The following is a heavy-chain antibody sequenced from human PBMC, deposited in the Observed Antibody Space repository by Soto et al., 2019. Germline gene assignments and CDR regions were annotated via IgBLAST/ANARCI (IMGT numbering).Heavy chain of an antibody. CDR3: ARDQPGYSYGYGLGY. CDR1: GFTFSSYA. Sequence: PGGSLRLSCAASGFTFSSYAVNWVRQAPGKGLEWVGGIRDDGGNKYYADSMKGRFTISRDNAKNTLFLQMNSLRAEDTAVYYCARDQPGYSYGYGLGYWGQGTLVTVSS. J-gene: IGHJ4*02. CDR2: IRDDGGNK. V-gene: IGHV3-33*08. D-gene: IGHD5-18*01.